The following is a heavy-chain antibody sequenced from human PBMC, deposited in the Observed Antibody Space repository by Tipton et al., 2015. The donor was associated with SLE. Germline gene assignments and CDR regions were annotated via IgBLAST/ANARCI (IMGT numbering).Heavy chain of an antibody. CDR3: ARGPPFDY. V-gene: IGHV4-34*01. CDR1: GGSFSGYY. CDR2: INQSGST. J-gene: IGHJ4*02. Sequence: LRLSCAVYGGSFSGYYWSWIRQPPGKGLEWIGEINQSGSTNYNPSLKSRVTISVDTSKSQFSLKLSSVTAADTAVYYCARGPPFDYWGQGTLVTVSS.